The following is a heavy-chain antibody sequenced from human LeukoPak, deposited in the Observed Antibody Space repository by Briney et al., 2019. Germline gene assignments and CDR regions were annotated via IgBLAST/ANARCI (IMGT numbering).Heavy chain of an antibody. V-gene: IGHV3-53*01. J-gene: IGHJ6*02. CDR1: GFTLRVNY. CDR2: IYANGST. D-gene: IGHD6-13*01. Sequence: GGSLRLSCAASGFTLRVNYMTWVRQAPGKGLEWVSVIYANGSTYYPDSVKGRFTISRDNSKSSLYLQMNSLRAEDTAVYYCAKHSSSWDYYYYGMDVWGQGTTVTVSS. CDR3: AKHSSSWDYYYYGMDV.